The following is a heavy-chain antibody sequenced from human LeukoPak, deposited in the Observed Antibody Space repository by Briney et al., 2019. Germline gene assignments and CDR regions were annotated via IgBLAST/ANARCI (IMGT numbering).Heavy chain of an antibody. D-gene: IGHD2-15*01. CDR1: GFTFNTYT. J-gene: IGHJ4*02. CDR2: ISGSSGII. V-gene: IGHV3-48*01. CDR3: AKGAVVLTALSSFDY. Sequence: PGGSLRLSCAASGFTFNTYTMNWVRQAPGKGLEWVSYISGSSGIIDYADSVRGRFTISRDNAKNSLYLQMNSLRAEDTAVYYCAKGAVVLTALSSFDYWGQGTLVTVSS.